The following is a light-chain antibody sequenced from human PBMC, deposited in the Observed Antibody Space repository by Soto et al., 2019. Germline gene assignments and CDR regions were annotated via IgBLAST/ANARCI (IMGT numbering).Light chain of an antibody. CDR2: EGS. Sequence: QSALTQPASVSGSPGQSITISCTGAASDVGSYNLVSWYQQHPGKAPKLMIYEGSERPSGVSNRFSGSKSGDTASLTISGLQAEDEADYYCCSYARSSTWVFGGGTKVTVL. CDR1: ASDVGSYNL. J-gene: IGLJ3*02. CDR3: CSYARSSTWV. V-gene: IGLV2-23*01.